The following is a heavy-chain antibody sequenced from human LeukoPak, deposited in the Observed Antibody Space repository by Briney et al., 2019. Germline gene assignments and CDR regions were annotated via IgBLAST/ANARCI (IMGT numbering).Heavy chain of an antibody. CDR1: GFTFSSYA. CDR3: AKNSWEHDAFDI. CDR2: ISGSGGST. V-gene: IGHV3-23*01. Sequence: GGSLRLSCAASGFTFSSYAMSWVRQAPGTGLEWVSAISGSGGSTYYADSVKGRFTISRDNSKNTLYLQMNSLRAEDTAVYYCAKNSWEHDAFDIWGQGTMVTVSS. D-gene: IGHD1-26*01. J-gene: IGHJ3*02.